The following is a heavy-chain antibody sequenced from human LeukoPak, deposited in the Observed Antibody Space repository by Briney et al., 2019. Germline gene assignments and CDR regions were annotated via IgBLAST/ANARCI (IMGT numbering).Heavy chain of an antibody. D-gene: IGHD6-13*01. J-gene: IGHJ4*02. Sequence: GGSLRLSCAASGFTFSSYSMNWVRQAPGKGLEWVSSISSSSSYIYYADSVKGRFTISRDNAKNSLYLQMNSLRAEDTAVYYCARGTNIAAAGRELDYWGQGTLVTVSS. CDR3: ARGTNIAAAGRELDY. CDR1: GFTFSSYS. V-gene: IGHV3-21*01. CDR2: ISSSSSYI.